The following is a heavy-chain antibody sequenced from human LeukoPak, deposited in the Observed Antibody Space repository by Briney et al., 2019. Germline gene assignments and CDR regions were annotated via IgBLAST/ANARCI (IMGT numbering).Heavy chain of an antibody. J-gene: IGHJ5*02. D-gene: IGHD2-15*01. Sequence: ASVKVSCKASQYSFSDYAIHWVRQAPGQRLEWMGWIDAGNGRTKYSQSFQGRLTIIRDTSATTAYMELSGLTSEDTATYYCARGYCSGGSCYLHWFDPWGQGTLVTVSS. CDR3: ARGYCSGGSCYLHWFDP. CDR1: QYSFSDYA. V-gene: IGHV1-3*01. CDR2: IDAGNGRT.